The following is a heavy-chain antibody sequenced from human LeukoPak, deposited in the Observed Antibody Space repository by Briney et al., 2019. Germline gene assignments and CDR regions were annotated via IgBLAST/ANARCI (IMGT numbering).Heavy chain of an antibody. D-gene: IGHD3-22*01. CDR1: GGTFSSYA. CDR3: ARGYYDSSGYYY. V-gene: IGHV1-69*13. Sequence: ASVKVSCKASGGTFSSYAISWVRQAPGQGLEWMGGIIPIFGTANYAQKFQDRVTITADESTSTAYMELSSLRSEDTAVYYCARGYYDSSGYYYWGQGTLVTVSS. CDR2: IIPIFGTA. J-gene: IGHJ4*02.